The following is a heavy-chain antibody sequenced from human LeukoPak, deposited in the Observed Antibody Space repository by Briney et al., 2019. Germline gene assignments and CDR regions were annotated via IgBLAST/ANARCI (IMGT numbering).Heavy chain of an antibody. D-gene: IGHD3-3*01. CDR2: IRFDGSNE. V-gene: IGHV3-33*07. J-gene: IGHJ4*02. Sequence: PGGSLRLSCAASGFTFNDYGIYWVRQAPGKGLHWVTLIRFDGSNEYYADSVKGRFTISTDNSRNTLYLHMNSLRAEDTAVYYCARVLTTPGYDFWSGRKYHPQFDYWGQGTLVTVSS. CDR1: GFTFNDYG. CDR3: ARVLTTPGYDFWSGRKYHPQFDY.